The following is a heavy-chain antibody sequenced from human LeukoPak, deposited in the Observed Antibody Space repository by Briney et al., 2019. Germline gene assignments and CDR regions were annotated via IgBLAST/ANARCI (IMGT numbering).Heavy chain of an antibody. CDR2: INSDGSST. D-gene: IGHD3-9*01. CDR1: GFTFSSYW. CDR3: AREQDFDWFSGGNDAFDI. J-gene: IGHJ3*02. Sequence: QTGGSLRLSCAASGFTFSSYWMHWVRQAPGKGLVWVSRINSDGSSTRYADSVKGRFTISRDNAKNTLYLQMNSLRAEDTAVYYCAREQDFDWFSGGNDAFDIWGQGTMVTVSS. V-gene: IGHV3-74*01.